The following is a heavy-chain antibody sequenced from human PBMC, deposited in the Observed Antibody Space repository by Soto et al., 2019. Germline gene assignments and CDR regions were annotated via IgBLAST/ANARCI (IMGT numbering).Heavy chain of an antibody. V-gene: IGHV3-30-3*01. D-gene: IGHD2-2*01. Sequence: GGSLRLSCAASGFTFSSYAMHWVRQAPGKGLEWVAVISYDGSNKYYADSVKGRFTISRDNSKNTLYLQMNSLRAEDTAVYYCARDPPRYAIVVVPAARIDYWGQGTLVTVSS. CDR2: ISYDGSNK. J-gene: IGHJ4*02. CDR3: ARDPPRYAIVVVPAARIDY. CDR1: GFTFSSYA.